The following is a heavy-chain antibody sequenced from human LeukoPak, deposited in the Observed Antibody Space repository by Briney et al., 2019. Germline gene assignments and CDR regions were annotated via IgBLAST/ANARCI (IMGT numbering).Heavy chain of an antibody. V-gene: IGHV1-2*02. D-gene: IGHD5-24*01. Sequence: GASVKVSSKASGYTFTGYYMQSVRQAPGQGLEWVGWINPNSGGTNYAQKFQGRVNMTRDTSISTAYMELSRLRSDDTAVYYWARRMATIRLTGGRGGFDPWGQGTLVTVSS. J-gene: IGHJ5*02. CDR1: GYTFTGYY. CDR3: ARRMATIRLTGGRGGFDP. CDR2: INPNSGGT.